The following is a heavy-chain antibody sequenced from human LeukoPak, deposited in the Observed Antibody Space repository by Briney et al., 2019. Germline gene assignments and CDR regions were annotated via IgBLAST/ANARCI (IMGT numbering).Heavy chain of an antibody. Sequence: ASVKVSCKASGYTFTGYYMHWVRQAPGQGLEWMGWINPNSGGTNYAQKFQGRVTMTRDTSISTAYMELSSLRSEDTAVYYCAASIFGVVQNWFDPWGQGTLVTVSS. V-gene: IGHV1-2*02. J-gene: IGHJ5*02. CDR3: AASIFGVVQNWFDP. CDR2: INPNSGGT. CDR1: GYTFTGYY. D-gene: IGHD3-3*01.